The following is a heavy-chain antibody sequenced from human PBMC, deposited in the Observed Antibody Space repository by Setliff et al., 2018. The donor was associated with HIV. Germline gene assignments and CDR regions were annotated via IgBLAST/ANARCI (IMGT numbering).Heavy chain of an antibody. Sequence: ESGPTLVNPTQTLTLTCTFSGFSLSTSGMCVSWIRQPPGKALEWLARIDWDDDKYYSTSLKTRLTISKDTSKNQVVLTMTNMDPVDTATYYCARSKSYYDSSGYAYNYYMDVWGKGTTVTVS. D-gene: IGHD3-22*01. CDR2: IDWDDDK. CDR3: ARSKSYYDSSGYAYNYYMDV. V-gene: IGHV2-70*11. CDR1: GFSLSTSGMC. J-gene: IGHJ6*03.